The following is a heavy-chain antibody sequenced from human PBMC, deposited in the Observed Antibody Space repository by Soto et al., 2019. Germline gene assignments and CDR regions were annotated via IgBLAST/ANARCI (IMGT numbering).Heavy chain of an antibody. CDR1: GYTLTELS. CDR3: ARAPNSYGSGSYFDY. Sequence: ASVKVSCKVSGYTLTELSMHWVRQAPGKGLEWMGGFDPEDGETIYAQKFQGRVTMTKDTSTRTAYMELSSLRSDDTAVYYCARAPNSYGSGSYFDYWGQGTLVTVSS. J-gene: IGHJ4*02. CDR2: FDPEDGET. V-gene: IGHV1-24*01. D-gene: IGHD3-10*01.